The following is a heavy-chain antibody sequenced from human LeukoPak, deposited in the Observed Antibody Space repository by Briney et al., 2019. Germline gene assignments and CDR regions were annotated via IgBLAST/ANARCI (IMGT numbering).Heavy chain of an antibody. V-gene: IGHV3-33*01. CDR2: TRYNGKNK. Sequence: AMNLSFSCVASRFSFGGYGMNWLRQAPGKELKCVADTRYNGKNKYYSDSVKGRFTISRDTSKNTLYLQMNSLRAEDTAVYYCARDLGGCTNGLCSYYFDYWGQGTLVTVSS. CDR1: RFSFGGYG. D-gene: IGHD2-8*01. J-gene: IGHJ4*02. CDR3: ARDLGGCTNGLCSYYFDY.